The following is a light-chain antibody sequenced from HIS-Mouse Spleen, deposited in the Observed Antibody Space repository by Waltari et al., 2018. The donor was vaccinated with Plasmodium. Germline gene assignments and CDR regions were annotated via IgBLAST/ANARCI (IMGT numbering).Light chain of an antibody. CDR3: CSYAGSSTLV. Sequence: QSALTQPASVSGSPGQSITSSCTGTRSEVGCYNIVSWYQQHPGKAPKLMIYEGSKRPSGVSNRFSGSKSGNTASLTISGLQAEDEADYYCCSYAGSSTLVFGGGTKLTVL. J-gene: IGLJ2*01. CDR2: EGS. CDR1: RSEVGCYNI. V-gene: IGLV2-23*01.